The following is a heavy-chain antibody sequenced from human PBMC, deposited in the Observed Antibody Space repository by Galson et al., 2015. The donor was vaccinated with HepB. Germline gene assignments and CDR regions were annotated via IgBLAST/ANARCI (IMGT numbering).Heavy chain of an antibody. CDR2: ISSSSSTI. CDR1: GFTFSSYS. CDR3: ARRGTQLADSLDY. Sequence: SLRLSCAASGFTFSSYSMNWVRQAPGKGLEWVSYISSSSSTIYYADSVKGRFTISRDNAKNSLYLQMNSLRAEDTAVYYCARRGTQLADSLDYWGQGTLVTVSS. J-gene: IGHJ4*02. D-gene: IGHD6-13*01. V-gene: IGHV3-48*01.